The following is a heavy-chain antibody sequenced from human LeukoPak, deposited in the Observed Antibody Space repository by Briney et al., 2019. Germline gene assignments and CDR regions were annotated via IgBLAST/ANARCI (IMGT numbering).Heavy chain of an antibody. Sequence: GGSLRLSCAASGFTFSSYAMTWVRQAPGKGLEWVSVIYSGGNTYYADSVNGRFTISRDNSKNTLYLQMNSLRAEDSAVYYCARNYYDSSGYYYTFDYWGQGTLVTVSS. CDR2: IYSGGNT. CDR1: GFTFSSYA. J-gene: IGHJ4*02. D-gene: IGHD3-22*01. V-gene: IGHV3-66*01. CDR3: ARNYYDSSGYYYTFDY.